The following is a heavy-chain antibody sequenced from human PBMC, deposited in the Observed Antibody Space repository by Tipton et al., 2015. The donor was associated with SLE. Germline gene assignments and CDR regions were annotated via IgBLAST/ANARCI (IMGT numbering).Heavy chain of an antibody. J-gene: IGHJ3*02. CDR3: ARGGTMVQGEANDAFDI. CDR1: GGSISSHY. CDR2: IYYSGST. V-gene: IGHV4-59*11. D-gene: IGHD3-10*01. Sequence: TLSLTCTVSGGSISSHYWSWIRQPPGKGLEWIGYIYYSGSTNYNPSLKSRVTISVDTSKNQFSLKLSSVTAADTAVYYCARGGTMVQGEANDAFDIWGQGTMVTVSS.